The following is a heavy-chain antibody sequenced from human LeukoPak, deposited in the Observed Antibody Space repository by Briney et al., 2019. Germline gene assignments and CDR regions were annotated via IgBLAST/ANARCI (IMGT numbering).Heavy chain of an antibody. CDR1: GYSITTGHY. CDR3: ASNWSDFDY. V-gene: IGHV4-38-2*02. D-gene: IGHD1-1*01. Sequence: PSETLSLTCTVSGYSITTGHYWGWIRQPPGRGLEWIGSIYHGETTYYNPSLKARLTISLDTSKNQFSLKLSSVTAADTAVYYCASNWSDFDYWGQGILVTVSS. J-gene: IGHJ4*02. CDR2: IYHGETT.